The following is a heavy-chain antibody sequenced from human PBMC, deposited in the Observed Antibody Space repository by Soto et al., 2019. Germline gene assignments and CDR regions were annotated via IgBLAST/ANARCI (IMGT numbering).Heavy chain of an antibody. CDR2: ISSSSSTI. V-gene: IGHV3-48*01. D-gene: IGHD4-17*01. CDR1: GFTFSSYS. Sequence: EVQLVESGGGLVQPGGSLRLSCAASGFTFSSYSMNWVRQAPGKGLEWVSYISSSSSTIYCADSVKGRFTISRDNAKNSLYLQMNSLRAEDTAVYYCARVGTVLDYWGQGTLVTVSS. J-gene: IGHJ4*02. CDR3: ARVGTVLDY.